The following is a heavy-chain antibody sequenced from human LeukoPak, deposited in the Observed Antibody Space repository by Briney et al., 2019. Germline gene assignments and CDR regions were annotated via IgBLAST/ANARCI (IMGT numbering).Heavy chain of an antibody. CDR1: GGSISSYY. V-gene: IGHV4-59*12. CDR3: ATIAAAGKIDY. Sequence: SETLSLTCTVSGGSISSYYWSWIRQPPGKGLEWIGYIYYSGSTNYNPSLKSRVTISVDKSKNQFSLKLSSVTAADTAVYYCATIAAAGKIDYWGQGTLVTVSS. J-gene: IGHJ4*02. D-gene: IGHD6-13*01. CDR2: IYYSGST.